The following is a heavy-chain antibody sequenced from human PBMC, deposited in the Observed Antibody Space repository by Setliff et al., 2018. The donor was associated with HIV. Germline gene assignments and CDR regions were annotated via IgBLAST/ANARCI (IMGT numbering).Heavy chain of an antibody. CDR2: IYYSGST. Sequence: SETLSLTCTVSGGSISSGGYYWSWIRQHPGKGLEWIGYIYYSGSTYYNPSLKSRVTISVDTSKNQFSLKLSSVTAADTAVYYCARVMGGYYDSSQYMDVWGKGTTVTVSS. CDR3: ARVMGGYYDSSQYMDV. J-gene: IGHJ6*03. D-gene: IGHD3-22*01. V-gene: IGHV4-31*03. CDR1: GGSISSGGYY.